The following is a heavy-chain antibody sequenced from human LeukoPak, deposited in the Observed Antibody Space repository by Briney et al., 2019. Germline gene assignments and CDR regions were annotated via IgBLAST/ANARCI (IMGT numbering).Heavy chain of an antibody. CDR3: ARVPRPKYAGGQWDGDY. Sequence: ASVKVSCKASGYTFTGYYMHWVRQAPGQGLEWMGWINPSSGDTNYAQKFQGRVTMTRDTSISTAYMDLSRLRSDDTAVYYCARVPRPKYAGGQWDGDYWGQGTLVTVSS. CDR1: GYTFTGYY. D-gene: IGHD1-26*01. V-gene: IGHV1-2*02. J-gene: IGHJ4*02. CDR2: INPSSGDT.